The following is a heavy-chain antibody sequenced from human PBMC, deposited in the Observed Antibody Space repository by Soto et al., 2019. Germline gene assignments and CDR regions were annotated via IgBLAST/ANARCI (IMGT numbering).Heavy chain of an antibody. CDR3: VRDGLDYYDTERLYFDN. CDR1: GFTLSSYS. D-gene: IGHD3-22*01. V-gene: IGHV3-21*01. J-gene: IGHJ4*02. CDR2: ISSLTGFI. Sequence: VQLVESGGGLVKPGGSLRLSCAASGFTLSSYSMTWVRQAPRKGLEWVSSISSLTGFIWYGDSVKGRFTISRDNANNSLYLQMNSLRAEDTATYYCVRDGLDYYDTERLYFDNWGQGTLVTVSS.